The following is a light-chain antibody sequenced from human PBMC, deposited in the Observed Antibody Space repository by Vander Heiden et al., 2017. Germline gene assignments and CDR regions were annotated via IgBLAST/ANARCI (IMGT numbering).Light chain of an antibody. V-gene: IGKV1-8*01. J-gene: IGKJ4*01. CDR2: AAS. CDR1: QGISSY. Sequence: AIRMTQSPSSLSASTEDRVTITCRASQGISSYVAWDQQKPGKAPKLLIYAASTLQSGVPSRFSGSGSGTDFTLTISCLQSEDFATYYCQQYYSYPRAFGGGTKVEIK. CDR3: QQYYSYPRA.